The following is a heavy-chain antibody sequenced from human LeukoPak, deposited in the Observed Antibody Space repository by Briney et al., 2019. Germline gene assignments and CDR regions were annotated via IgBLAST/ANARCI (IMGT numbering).Heavy chain of an antibody. CDR2: IRSKAYGGTT. CDR1: GFTFGDYA. V-gene: IGHV3-49*03. Sequence: GGSLRLSCTASGFTFGDYAMSWFRQAPGKGLEWVGFIRSKAYGGTTEYAASVKGRFTISRDDSKSIAYLQMNSLKTEDTAVYYCTRVGEWELLGKSFDYWGQGTLVTVSS. J-gene: IGHJ4*02. CDR3: TRVGEWELLGKSFDY. D-gene: IGHD1-26*01.